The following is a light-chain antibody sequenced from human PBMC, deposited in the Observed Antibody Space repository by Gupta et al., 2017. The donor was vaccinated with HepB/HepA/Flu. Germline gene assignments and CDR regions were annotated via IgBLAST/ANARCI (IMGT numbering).Light chain of an antibody. CDR3: QSTDSSDTVV. CDR2: KDS. Sequence: SYEVTQPPPVSVSPGQTARITCSGDGLPNEYTYWYQQKPGQAPVLVIYKDSERPSGIPERFSGSWSGTTGTLTISGVRAEDEGDYYCQSTDSSDTVVFGGGTKLTVL. J-gene: IGLJ2*01. CDR1: GLPNEY. V-gene: IGLV3-25*03.